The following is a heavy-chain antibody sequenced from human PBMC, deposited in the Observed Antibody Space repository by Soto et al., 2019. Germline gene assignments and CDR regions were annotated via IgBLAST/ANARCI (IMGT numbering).Heavy chain of an antibody. D-gene: IGHD3-9*01. CDR2: IIPIFGTA. J-gene: IGHJ6*02. CDR1: GGTFSSYA. Sequence: QVQLVQSGAEVKKPGSSVKVSCKASGGTFSSYAISWVRQAPGQGLEWMGGIIPIFGTANYAQKFQGRVTITADESTSTAYMELSSLRSEDTAVYYCARGSPYDILTGYPPWWYYYYGMDVWGQGTTVTVSS. V-gene: IGHV1-69*01. CDR3: ARGSPYDILTGYPPWWYYYYGMDV.